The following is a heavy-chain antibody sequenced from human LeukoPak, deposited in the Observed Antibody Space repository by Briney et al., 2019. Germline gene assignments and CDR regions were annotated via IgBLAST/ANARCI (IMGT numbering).Heavy chain of an antibody. Sequence: PSETLSLTCTVSGGSISSSSLYWGWIRQPPGKGLEWIGSTSYSGSTYYNPSLKSRVTISVDTSKNQFSLKLCSVTAADTAVYYCASRSLGYCSGGSCLNWFDPWGQGTLVTVSS. D-gene: IGHD2-15*01. V-gene: IGHV4-39*01. CDR3: ASRSLGYCSGGSCLNWFDP. CDR2: TSYSGST. CDR1: GGSISSSSLY. J-gene: IGHJ5*02.